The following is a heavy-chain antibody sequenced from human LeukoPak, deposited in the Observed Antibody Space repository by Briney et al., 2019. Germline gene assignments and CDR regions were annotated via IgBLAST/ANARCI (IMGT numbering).Heavy chain of an antibody. CDR1: GGSISSGSYY. J-gene: IGHJ5*02. CDR2: IYTSGST. Sequence: SQTLSLTCTVSGGSISSGSYYWSWLRQPAGTGLEWIGRIYTSGSTNYNPSLKSRVTISVDTSKNQFSLKLSSVTAADTAVYYCARTSYAEYNWFDPWGQGTLVTVSS. D-gene: IGHD2-2*01. CDR3: ARTSYAEYNWFDP. V-gene: IGHV4-61*02.